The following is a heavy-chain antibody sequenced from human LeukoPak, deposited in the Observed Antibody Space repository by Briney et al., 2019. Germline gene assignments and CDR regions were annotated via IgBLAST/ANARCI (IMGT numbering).Heavy chain of an antibody. CDR1: GYTFTSYA. D-gene: IGHD6-25*01. J-gene: IGHJ4*02. CDR3: ARVLSGYYFDY. CDR2: INAGNGNT. V-gene: IGHV1-3*01. Sequence: PVASVKVSCKASGYTFTSYAMHWVRQAPGQRLEWMGWINAGNGNTKYSQKFQGRVTITRDTSASTAYMELSSLRSEDMAVYYCARVLSGYYFDYWGQGTLVTVSS.